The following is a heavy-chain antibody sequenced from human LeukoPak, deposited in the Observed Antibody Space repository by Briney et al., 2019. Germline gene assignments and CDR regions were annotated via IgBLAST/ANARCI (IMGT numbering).Heavy chain of an antibody. D-gene: IGHD3-10*01. Sequence: PGGSLRLSCGASRFTFSSYSMSWVRQAPGKGLEWVSSISSSSSDIYYADSVKGPFTISRDNAKNSLYLQMNSLRAEDTAVYYCASRPGSGNYPYYFDYWGQGTLVTVSS. CDR2: ISSSSSDI. V-gene: IGHV3-21*01. CDR1: RFTFSSYS. CDR3: ASRPGSGNYPYYFDY. J-gene: IGHJ4*02.